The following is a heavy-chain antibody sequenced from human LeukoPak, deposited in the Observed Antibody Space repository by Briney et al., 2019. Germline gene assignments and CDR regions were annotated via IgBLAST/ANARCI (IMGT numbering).Heavy chain of an antibody. CDR2: ISRNGATT. D-gene: IGHD6-19*01. V-gene: IGHV3-43*01. CDR3: AKDGAGYSSGWYLDY. Sequence: GGSLRLSCEASELSFGDYTMHWVRQPPGKGLEWVSLISRNGATTKYADSVRGRFTISRDNSKNTLYLQMNSLRAEDTALYYCAKDGAGYSSGWYLDYWGQGILVTVSS. CDR1: ELSFGDYT. J-gene: IGHJ4*02.